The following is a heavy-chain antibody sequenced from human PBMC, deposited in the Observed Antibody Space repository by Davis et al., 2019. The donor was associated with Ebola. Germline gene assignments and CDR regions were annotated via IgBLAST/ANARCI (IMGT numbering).Heavy chain of an antibody. V-gene: IGHV4-61*01. Sequence: MPGGSLRLSCTVSGGSISSSSYYWSWIRQPPGKGLEWIGYIYYSGSTNYNPSLKSRVTISVDTSKNQFSLKLSSVTAADTAVYYCARHQYCSSTSCYLVLDYWGQGTLVTVSS. D-gene: IGHD2-2*01. J-gene: IGHJ4*02. CDR2: IYYSGST. CDR1: GGSISSSSYY. CDR3: ARHQYCSSTSCYLVLDY.